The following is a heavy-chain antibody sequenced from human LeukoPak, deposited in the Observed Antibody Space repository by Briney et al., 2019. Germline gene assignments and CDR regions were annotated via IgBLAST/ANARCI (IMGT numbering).Heavy chain of an antibody. J-gene: IGHJ3*01. CDR2: INCNCGGT. CDR3: ARRNTVIVAALEEYGDHWFL. Sequence: ASVKVSCKASGYTFTDYYMHWVRQAPGQGLEWMGWINCNCGGTNYAQKFQGRVTMTRDTSLSTVYMELSSLRSDDTAVYYCARRNTVIVAALEEYGDHWFLWGPGTMVTVSS. CDR1: GYTFTDYY. V-gene: IGHV1-2*02. D-gene: IGHD3-22*01.